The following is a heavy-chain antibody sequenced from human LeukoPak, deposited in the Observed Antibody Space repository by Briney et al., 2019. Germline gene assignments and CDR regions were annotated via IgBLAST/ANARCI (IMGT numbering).Heavy chain of an antibody. CDR3: ATRRQDRPLDY. Sequence: GESLQISCKGSGYSFTSYWIGWVRQLPGKDLEWMGIIYPGDSDTRYSPSFQGQVTISADKSISPAYLQWSSLKASHTAMYYCATRRQDRPLDYWGQGTLVTVSS. CDR2: IYPGDSDT. V-gene: IGHV5-51*01. CDR1: GYSFTSYW. J-gene: IGHJ4*02.